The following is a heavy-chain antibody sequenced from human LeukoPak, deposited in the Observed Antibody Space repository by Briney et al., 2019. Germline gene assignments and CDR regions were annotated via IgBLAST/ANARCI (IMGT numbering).Heavy chain of an antibody. Sequence: ASVEASCKASGYTFTGYYLHWVRQAPGQGLEWMGWINPNSGGTNYAQKFQGRVTMTRDTSISTAYMELSRLRSDDTAVYYCARNIRELITGTTNWFDPWGQGTLVTVSS. D-gene: IGHD1-7*01. J-gene: IGHJ5*02. V-gene: IGHV1-2*02. CDR2: INPNSGGT. CDR1: GYTFTGYY. CDR3: ARNIRELITGTTNWFDP.